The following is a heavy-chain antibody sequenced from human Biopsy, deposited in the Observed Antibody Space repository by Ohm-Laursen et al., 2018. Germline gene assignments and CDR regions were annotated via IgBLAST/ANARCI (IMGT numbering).Heavy chain of an antibody. CDR3: AKCMTGGSNYYFHH. CDR1: GFTFSSYG. V-gene: IGHV3-33*06. Sequence: SLRLSCTASGFTFSSYGMHWVRQAPGKGLEWVAAIWYDGSDKNYADSVKGRSTISRDNSKNTLYLQMNSLRGEDTAVYYCAKCMTGGSNYYFHHCGQGTLVTVSS. J-gene: IGHJ4*02. D-gene: IGHD2-8*01. CDR2: IWYDGSDK.